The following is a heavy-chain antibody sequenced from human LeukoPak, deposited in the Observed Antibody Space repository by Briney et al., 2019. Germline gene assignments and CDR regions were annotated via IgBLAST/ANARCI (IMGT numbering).Heavy chain of an antibody. J-gene: IGHJ4*02. CDR3: ARDSWQWELSAGPLDY. CDR2: ISGSGGST. V-gene: IGHV3-23*01. Sequence: PGGSLRLSCAASGFTFSSYAMSWVRQAPGKGLEWVSAISGSGGSTYYADSVKGRFTISRDNSKNTLYLQMNSLRAEDTAVYYCARDSWQWELSAGPLDYWGQGTLVTVSS. D-gene: IGHD1-26*01. CDR1: GFTFSSYA.